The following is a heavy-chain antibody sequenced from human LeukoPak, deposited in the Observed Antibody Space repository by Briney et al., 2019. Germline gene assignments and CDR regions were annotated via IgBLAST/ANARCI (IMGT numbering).Heavy chain of an antibody. D-gene: IGHD3-9*01. Sequence: MSSETLSLTCAVSGGSISSSNWWSWVRQPPGKGLEWIGEIYHSGSTNYNPSLKSRVTISVDTSKNQFSLKLSSVTAADTAVYYCARANDILTGPLRGYYGMDVWGQGTTVTVSS. CDR3: ARANDILTGPLRGYYGMDV. CDR2: IYHSGST. J-gene: IGHJ6*02. V-gene: IGHV4-4*02. CDR1: GGSISSSNW.